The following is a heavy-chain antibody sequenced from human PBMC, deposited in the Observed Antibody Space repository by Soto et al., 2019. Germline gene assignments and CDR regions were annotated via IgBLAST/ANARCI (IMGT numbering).Heavy chain of an antibody. J-gene: IGHJ2*01. CDR2: IYHSGST. CDR3: ARVYSNPHWYFDL. V-gene: IGHV4-38-2*01. D-gene: IGHD4-4*01. Sequence: PSETLSLTCAVSGYSISSGYYWGWIRQPPGKGLEWIGSIYHSGSTYYNPSLKSRVTISVDTSKNQFSLKLSSVTAADTAVYYCARVYSNPHWYFDLWGRGTLVTV. CDR1: GYSISSGYY.